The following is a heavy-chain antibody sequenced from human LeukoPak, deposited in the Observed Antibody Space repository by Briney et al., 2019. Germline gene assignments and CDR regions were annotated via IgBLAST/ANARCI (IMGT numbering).Heavy chain of an antibody. Sequence: SETLSLTCTVSGVSISDYDWGWIRQPPGKGLDWIGYIYSSGSTNYNPSLRSRVTISVDTSKNQFSLRLISVTAADTAVYYCARRYQLLREAFDVWGQGTMVTVSS. V-gene: IGHV4-4*09. CDR3: ARRYQLLREAFDV. CDR2: IYSSGST. J-gene: IGHJ3*01. CDR1: GVSISDYD. D-gene: IGHD2-2*01.